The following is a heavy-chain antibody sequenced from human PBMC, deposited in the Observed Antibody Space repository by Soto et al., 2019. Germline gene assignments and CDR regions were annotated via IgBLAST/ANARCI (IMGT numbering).Heavy chain of an antibody. CDR1: WGSVTRNVW. V-gene: IGHV4-4*02. J-gene: IGHJ4*02. Sequence: SETLSLPCAVSWGSVTRNVWWGWIRQPPGRELEWIGEAYHNGLTDYNPSLKSRGTISVDRSKSQFSLNLSSVTAADTAVYYCARVDDDFWSAFDSWGQGILVTVSS. CDR2: AYHNGLT. CDR3: ARVDDDFWSAFDS. D-gene: IGHD3-3*01.